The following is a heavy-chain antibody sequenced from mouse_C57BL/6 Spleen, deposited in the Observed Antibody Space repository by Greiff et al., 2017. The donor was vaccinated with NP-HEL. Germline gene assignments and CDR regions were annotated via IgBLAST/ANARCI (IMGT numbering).Heavy chain of an antibody. CDR3: ARHYDYGGFAY. CDR1: GYTFTSYW. Sequence: QVQLQQPGAELVRPGSSVKLSCKASGYTFTSYWMDWVKQRPGQGLEWIGNIYPSDSETHYNQKFKDKATLTVDKSSSTAYMQLSSLTSEDSAVYYCARHYDYGGFAYWGQGTLVTVSA. CDR2: IYPSDSET. J-gene: IGHJ3*01. D-gene: IGHD2-4*01. V-gene: IGHV1-61*01.